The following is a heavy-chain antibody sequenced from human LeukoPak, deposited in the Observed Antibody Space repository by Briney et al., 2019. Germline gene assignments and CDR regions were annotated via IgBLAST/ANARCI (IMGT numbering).Heavy chain of an antibody. D-gene: IGHD2-21*01. CDR2: IIPIFGTA. CDR3: ARDDGELADLNAFDI. V-gene: IGHV1-69*13. CDR1: GGTFSSYA. Sequence: SVKVSCKASGGTFSSYAISWVRQAPGQGLEWMGGIIPIFGTANYAQKFQGRVTITADESTSTAYMELSSLRSEDTAVYYCARDDGELADLNAFDIWGQGTMVTVSS. J-gene: IGHJ3*02.